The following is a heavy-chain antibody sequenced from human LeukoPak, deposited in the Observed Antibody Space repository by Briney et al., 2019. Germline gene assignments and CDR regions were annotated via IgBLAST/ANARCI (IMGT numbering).Heavy chain of an antibody. CDR1: GYTFTGYY. V-gene: IGHV1-2*02. Sequence: ASVKVSCKASGYTFTGYYMHWVRQAPGQGLEWMGWINPNSGGTNYAQKFQGRVTMTRDTSISTAYMELSRLRSDDTAVYYCARAGDSSSWDNWFDPWGQGTLVTVSS. J-gene: IGHJ5*02. CDR3: ARAGDSSSWDNWFDP. CDR2: INPNSGGT. D-gene: IGHD6-13*01.